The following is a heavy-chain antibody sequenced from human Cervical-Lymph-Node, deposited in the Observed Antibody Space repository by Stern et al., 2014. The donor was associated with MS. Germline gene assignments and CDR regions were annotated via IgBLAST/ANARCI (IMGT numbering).Heavy chain of an antibody. CDR1: GASINRGGYY. D-gene: IGHD2-8*01. Sequence: VQLVDSGPRLVKPSHTLSLTCTVAGASINRGGYYWGWIRQHPGKGLEWIGNIYYSRTSFYNPSLKSRVTMSVDTSRNQFSLELYSVTAADTAVYYCARDIATHCTNGVCSSDYYSLDVWGQGTTVIVSS. CDR2: IYYSRTS. CDR3: ARDIATHCTNGVCSSDYYSLDV. V-gene: IGHV4-31*03. J-gene: IGHJ6*02.